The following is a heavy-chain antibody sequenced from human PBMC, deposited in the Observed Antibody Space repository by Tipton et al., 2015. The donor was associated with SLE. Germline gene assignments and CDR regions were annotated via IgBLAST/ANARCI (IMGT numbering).Heavy chain of an antibody. V-gene: IGHV4-34*01. CDR1: GGSVSGHY. CDR2: INHSGRT. CDR3: VRDRYSGSYYYGMDV. D-gene: IGHD1-26*01. J-gene: IGHJ6*02. Sequence: TLSLTCAVYGGSVSGHYWSWIRQPPGKGLEWIGEINHSGRTNYNPSLKSRVTISVDTSKNQFSLKLNSVTAADTAVYYCVRDRYSGSYYYGMDVWGQGTTVTVSS.